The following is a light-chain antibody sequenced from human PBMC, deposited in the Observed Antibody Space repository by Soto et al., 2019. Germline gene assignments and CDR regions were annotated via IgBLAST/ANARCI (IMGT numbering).Light chain of an antibody. CDR1: QPITTY. J-gene: IGKJ2*01. Sequence: DIHMTQSPSTLSASVGDRVTITCRASQPITTYLNWYQQKFGETPKLLMYAASNLQGGVPSRFSGSGSGTDFTLTISSLQPEDFATYYCQQYYSSPYTFGQGTKLEV. CDR2: AAS. V-gene: IGKV1-39*01. CDR3: QQYYSSPYT.